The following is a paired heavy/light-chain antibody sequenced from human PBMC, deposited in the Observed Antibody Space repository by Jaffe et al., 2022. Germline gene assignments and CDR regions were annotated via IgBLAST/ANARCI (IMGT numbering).Light chain of an antibody. CDR1: TGAVTSGYY. Sequence: QTVVTQEPSLTVSPGGTVTLTCASSTGAVTSGYYPNWFQQKPGQAPRALIYSTSNKHSWTPARFSGSLLGGKAALTLSGVQPEDEAEYYCLLYYGGAHWVFGGGTKLTVL. V-gene: IGLV7-43*01. J-gene: IGLJ3*02. CDR2: STS. CDR3: LLYYGGAHWV.
Heavy chain of an antibody. CDR1: GYTFTSYG. D-gene: IGHD3-3*01. Sequence: QVQLVQSGAEVKKPGASVKVSCKASGYTFTSYGISWVRQAPGQGLEWMGWISAYNGNTNYAQKLQGRVTMTTDTSTSTAYMELRSLRSDDTAVYYCARSASRITIFGVVIIRWFDPWGQGTLVTVSS. CDR3: ARSASRITIFGVVIIRWFDP. J-gene: IGHJ5*02. V-gene: IGHV1-18*01. CDR2: ISAYNGNT.